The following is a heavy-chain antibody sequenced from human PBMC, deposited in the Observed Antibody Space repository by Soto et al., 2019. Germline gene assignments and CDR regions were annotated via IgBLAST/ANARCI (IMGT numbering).Heavy chain of an antibody. V-gene: IGHV3-11*01. D-gene: IGHD6-6*01. CDR1: GFSFSYSY. CDR3: ARFLGGIPARPFDC. CDR2: ISGSSITI. J-gene: IGHJ4*02. Sequence: QVHLVESGGGLVKPGGSVRLSCAASGFSFSYSYMSWVRQAPGKGLEWVSYISGSSITISHADSVKGRFTISRDNGKNTVYLQMDGRRAEDTAVYYCARFLGGIPARPFDCWGQGTLVTVSS.